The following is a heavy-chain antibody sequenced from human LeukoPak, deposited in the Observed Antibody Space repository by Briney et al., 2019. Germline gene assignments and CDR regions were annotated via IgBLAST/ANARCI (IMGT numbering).Heavy chain of an antibody. J-gene: IGHJ5*02. Sequence: GESLKISCKGSGYSFTSYWIGWVRQMPGKGLEWMGIIYPGDSDTRYSPSFQGQVTISADKSISTAYLQWSSLKASDTAMYYCARRPSYGGNMGNWFDPWGQGTLVTVSS. CDR3: ARRPSYGGNMGNWFDP. D-gene: IGHD4-23*01. V-gene: IGHV5-51*01. CDR2: IYPGDSDT. CDR1: GYSFTSYW.